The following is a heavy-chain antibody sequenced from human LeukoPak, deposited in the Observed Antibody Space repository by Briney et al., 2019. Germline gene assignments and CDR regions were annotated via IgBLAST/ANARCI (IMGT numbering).Heavy chain of an antibody. D-gene: IGHD5-12*01. CDR1: GFTFSSYS. J-gene: IGHJ6*03. V-gene: IGHV3-48*04. CDR2: ISSSGSTI. Sequence: GGSLRLSCAASGFTFSSYSMNWVRQAPGKGLEWVSYISSSGSTIYYADSVKGRFTISRDNAKNSLYLQMNSLRAEDTAVYYCAKDTVKVTTIRRVPHYMDVWGKGTTVTISS. CDR3: AKDTVKVTTIRRVPHYMDV.